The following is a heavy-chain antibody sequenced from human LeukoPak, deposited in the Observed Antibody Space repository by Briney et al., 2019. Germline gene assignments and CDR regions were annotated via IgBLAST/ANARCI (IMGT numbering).Heavy chain of an antibody. D-gene: IGHD1-26*01. CDR3: AKKVVVGATSPYSDFQD. J-gene: IGHJ1*01. Sequence: PGGSLRLACAASGFTFRSDWMSWVRQSPEKGLEWAANINPDGSATYYVDSVKGRFIISRDNTKNSLYLQMNSLRAEDTALYYCAKKVVVGATSPYSDFQDWGQGTLVTVSS. V-gene: IGHV3-7*03. CDR2: INPDGSAT. CDR1: GFTFRSDW.